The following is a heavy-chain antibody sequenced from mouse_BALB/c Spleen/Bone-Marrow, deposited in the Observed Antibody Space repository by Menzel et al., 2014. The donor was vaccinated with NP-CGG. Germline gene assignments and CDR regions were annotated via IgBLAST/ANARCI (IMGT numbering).Heavy chain of an antibody. Sequence: EVKLVESGGGLVQPGGSLKLSCAASGFDFSRYWMSWVRQAPGKGLEWIGEINPDSRTINYSPSLKDKFIISRDNAKNTLYLRLNKLRSEDTALYYCAAPFSSFSLFFWGQGTTLTVSS. CDR2: INPDSRTI. J-gene: IGHJ2*01. V-gene: IGHV4-1*02. CDR3: AAPFSSFSLFF. CDR1: GFDFSRYW.